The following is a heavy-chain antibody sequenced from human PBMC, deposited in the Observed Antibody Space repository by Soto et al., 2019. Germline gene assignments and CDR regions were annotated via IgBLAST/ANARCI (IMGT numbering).Heavy chain of an antibody. CDR2: IYYSGST. Sequence: ETLSLTCTVSGGSISSSSYYWGWIRQPPGKGLEWIGSIYYSGSTYYNPSLKSRVTISVDTSKNQFSLKLSSVTAADTAVYYCARHRTNYSFWSGYFPASGYYYYMDVWGKGTTVTVSS. CDR3: ARHRTNYSFWSGYFPASGYYYYMDV. V-gene: IGHV4-39*01. D-gene: IGHD3-3*01. J-gene: IGHJ6*03. CDR1: GGSISSSSYY.